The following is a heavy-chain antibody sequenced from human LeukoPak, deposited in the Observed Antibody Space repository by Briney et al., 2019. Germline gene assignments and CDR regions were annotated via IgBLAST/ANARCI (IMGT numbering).Heavy chain of an antibody. D-gene: IGHD6-6*01. CDR2: INHSGST. CDR3: AREPLRYSSSSVGFDY. Sequence: SETLSLTCAVYGGSFSGYYRSWIRQPPGKGLEWIGEINHSGSTNYNPSLKSRVTISVDTSKNQFSLKLSSVTAADTAVYYCAREPLRYSSSSVGFDYWGQGTLVTVSS. CDR1: GGSFSGYY. V-gene: IGHV4-34*01. J-gene: IGHJ4*02.